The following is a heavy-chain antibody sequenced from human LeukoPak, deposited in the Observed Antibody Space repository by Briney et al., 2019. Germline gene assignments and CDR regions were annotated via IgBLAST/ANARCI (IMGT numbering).Heavy chain of an antibody. CDR3: ARGLNWNDRWFDS. D-gene: IGHD1-20*01. CDR2: IDYSGST. J-gene: IGHJ5*01. CDR1: GGSISSYY. Sequence: SETLSLTCTVSGGSISSYYWSWIRQPPGKGLEWIGYIDYSGSTNYNPSLKSRVTISLDTSKNQFSLKLSSVTAADTAVYYCARGLNWNDRWFDSWGQGTLVTVSS. V-gene: IGHV4-59*01.